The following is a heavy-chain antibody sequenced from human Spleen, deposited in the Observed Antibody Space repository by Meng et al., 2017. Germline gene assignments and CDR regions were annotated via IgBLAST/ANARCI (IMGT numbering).Heavy chain of an antibody. CDR3: ARDRGIAVAGTTDY. CDR2: IYHSGST. D-gene: IGHD6-19*01. V-gene: IGHV4-39*07. CDR1: GGSISSSSYY. J-gene: IGHJ4*02. Sequence: SETLSLTCTVSGGSISSSSYYWGWIRQPPGKGLEWIGSIYHSGSTYYNPSLKSRVTISVDTSKNQFSLKLSSVTAADTAVYYCARDRGIAVAGTTDYWGQGTLVTVSS.